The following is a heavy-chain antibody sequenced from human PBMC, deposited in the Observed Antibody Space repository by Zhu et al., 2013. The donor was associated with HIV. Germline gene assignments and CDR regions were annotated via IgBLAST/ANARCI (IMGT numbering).Heavy chain of an antibody. V-gene: IGHV1-18*01. CDR1: GYTFTTYG. CDR2: ISAYNVNT. J-gene: IGHJ4*02. Sequence: QVVQSGGEVKEPGASVKVSCKASGYTFTTYGISWVRQAPGQGLEWMGWISAYNVNTNYAQKLQGRVTMTIDTSTRTAYMELRSLRSDDTAVYYCARDRAAPTYYFDYWGQGTLVTVSS. D-gene: IGHD6-13*01. CDR3: ARDRAAPTYYFDY.